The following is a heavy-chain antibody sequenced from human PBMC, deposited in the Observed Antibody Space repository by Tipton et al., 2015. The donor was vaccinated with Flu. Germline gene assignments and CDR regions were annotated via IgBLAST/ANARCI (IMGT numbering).Heavy chain of an antibody. D-gene: IGHD3-3*01. V-gene: IGHV3-33*01. J-gene: IGHJ3*02. CDR1: GFTFSSYG. Sequence: SGFTFSSYGMHWVRQAPGKGLEWVAVIWYDGSNKYYADSVKGRFTISRDNSKNTLYLQMNSLRAEDTAVYYCARDGGITIFGVVTHDAFDIWGQGTMVTVSS. CDR2: IWYDGSNK. CDR3: ARDGGITIFGVVTHDAFDI.